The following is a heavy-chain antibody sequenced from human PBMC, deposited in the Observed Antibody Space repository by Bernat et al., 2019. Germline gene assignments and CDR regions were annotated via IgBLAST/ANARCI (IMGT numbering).Heavy chain of an antibody. D-gene: IGHD4-23*01. V-gene: IGHV3-30-3*02. CDR1: GFTFSSYA. CDR2: ISYDGNNK. J-gene: IGHJ4*02. CDR3: AKTEPGGNWGLDS. Sequence: QVQLVESGGGVVQPGRSLRLSCAASGFTFSSYAMHWVRQAPGKGLEWVAFISYDGNNKYSADSVKGRFTISRDNSKNTLYLQMNSLRAEDTAVHYCAKTEPGGNWGLDSWGQGTLVTVSS.